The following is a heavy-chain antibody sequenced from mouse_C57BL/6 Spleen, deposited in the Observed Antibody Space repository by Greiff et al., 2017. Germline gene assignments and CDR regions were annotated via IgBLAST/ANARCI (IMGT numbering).Heavy chain of an antibody. CDR1: EYEFPSHD. V-gene: IGHV5-2*01. CDR2: INSDGGST. Sequence: VQLKESGGGLVQPGESLKLSCESNEYEFPSHDMSWVRKTPEKRLELVAAINSDGGSTYYPDTMERRFIISRDNTKTTLYLQMSSLRSEETALYYWARRDYDGAMDYWGQGTSVTVSS. J-gene: IGHJ4*01. D-gene: IGHD2-4*01. CDR3: ARRDYDGAMDY.